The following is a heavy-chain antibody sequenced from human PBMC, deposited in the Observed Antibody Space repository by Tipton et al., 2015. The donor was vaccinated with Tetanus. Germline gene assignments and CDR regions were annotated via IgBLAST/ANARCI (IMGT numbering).Heavy chain of an antibody. CDR1: GASISGSPYF. Sequence: GLVKPSETLSLTCTVSGASISGSPYFWNWIRQQPGKGPEWIGYIYYSGSTYYNPSLESRITMSVDTSKNQFSLKMNSVTAADTAVYYCAKDQGGGRVVRLNWFDPWGPGTLVTVSS. CDR3: AKDQGGGRVVRLNWFDP. D-gene: IGHD6-6*01. CDR2: IYYSGST. J-gene: IGHJ5*02. V-gene: IGHV4-31*03.